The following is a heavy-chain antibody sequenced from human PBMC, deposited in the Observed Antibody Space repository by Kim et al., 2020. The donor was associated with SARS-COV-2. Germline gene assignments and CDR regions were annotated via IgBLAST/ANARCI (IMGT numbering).Heavy chain of an antibody. D-gene: IGHD3-22*01. V-gene: IGHV4-31*03. J-gene: IGHJ4*02. CDR3: ASYYDSSGVFDY. CDR2: IFYTGST. Sequence: SETLSLTCTVSGESITRGGYYWGWVRQQPVKGLEWIGYIFYTGSTFYNPSLKSRVSISVDPSENQFSLKLSSVTAGDTAVYYCASYYDSSGVFDYWGQGT. CDR1: GESITRGGYY.